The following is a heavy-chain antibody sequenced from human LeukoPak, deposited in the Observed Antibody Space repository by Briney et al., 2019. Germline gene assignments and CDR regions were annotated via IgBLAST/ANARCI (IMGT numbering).Heavy chain of an antibody. J-gene: IGHJ4*02. CDR2: ISYDGSNK. D-gene: IGHD3-22*01. CDR1: GFTFSSYA. CDR3: TTDPYDSSGYWDY. V-gene: IGHV3-30-3*01. Sequence: GRSLRLSCAASGFTFSSYAMHWVRQAPGKGLEWVAVISYDGSNKYYADSVKGRFTISRDNSKNTLYLQMNSLKTGDTAVYYCTTDPYDSSGYWDYWGQGTLVTVSS.